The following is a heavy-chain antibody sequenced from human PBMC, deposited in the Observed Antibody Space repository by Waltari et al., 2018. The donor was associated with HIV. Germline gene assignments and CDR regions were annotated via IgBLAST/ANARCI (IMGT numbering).Heavy chain of an antibody. Sequence: EVQLVESGGGLVEPGGSLRLSCEASGFTFADAWMNWVRQAPGKVREWVARIKGKTDAGTRDFAAPVKGRFSISRNYLKNTVDLQMNNLKTEDTALYYCAAGTGRSDFDYWGQGTLVTVSS. CDR2: IKGKTDAGTR. D-gene: IGHD7-27*01. J-gene: IGHJ4*02. V-gene: IGHV3-15*01. CDR3: AAGTGRSDFDY. CDR1: GFTFADAW.